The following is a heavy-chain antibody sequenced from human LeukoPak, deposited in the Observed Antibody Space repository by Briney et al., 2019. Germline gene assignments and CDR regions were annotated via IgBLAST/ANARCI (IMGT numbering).Heavy chain of an antibody. CDR2: IYFSGST. CDR3: ATIGSILDSSGYYLFDY. J-gene: IGHJ4*02. V-gene: IGHV4-39*02. D-gene: IGHD3-22*01. Sequence: SETLSLTCTVSGGSISSSNYYWGWIRQPPGKGLEWIGSIYFSGSTYYNPSLKSRVTISVDASKNHFSLKLSSVTAADTAVYYCATIGSILDSSGYYLFDYWGQGTLVTVSS. CDR1: GGSISSSNYY.